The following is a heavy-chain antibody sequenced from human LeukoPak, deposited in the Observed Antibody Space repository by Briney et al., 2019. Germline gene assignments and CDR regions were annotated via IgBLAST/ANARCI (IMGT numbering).Heavy chain of an antibody. V-gene: IGHV1-69*06. CDR2: IIPIFGTA. Sequence: SVKVSCKASGGTFSSYAISWVRQAPGQGLEWMGGIIPIFGTANYAQKFQGRVTITADKSTSTAYMELSSLRSEDTAVYYCARGSNRYSGWYWDFDYWGQGTLVTVSS. CDR1: GGTFSSYA. D-gene: IGHD6-19*01. CDR3: ARGSNRYSGWYWDFDY. J-gene: IGHJ4*02.